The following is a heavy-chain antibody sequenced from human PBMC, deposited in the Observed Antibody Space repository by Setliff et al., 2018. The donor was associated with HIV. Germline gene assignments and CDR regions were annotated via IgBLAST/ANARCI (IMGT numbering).Heavy chain of an antibody. V-gene: IGHV4-59*12. CDR2: IYYSGST. CDR3: ARTRYSYGYFYYMDV. D-gene: IGHD5-18*01. J-gene: IGHJ6*03. Sequence: SETLSLTCTVSGGSISSDYWSWIRQPPGKGLEWIGSIYYSGSTQYNPSLKSRVPISVDTSKNHFSLKLRSVTGADTAVYYCARTRYSYGYFYYMDVWGKGTTVTV. CDR1: GGSISSDY.